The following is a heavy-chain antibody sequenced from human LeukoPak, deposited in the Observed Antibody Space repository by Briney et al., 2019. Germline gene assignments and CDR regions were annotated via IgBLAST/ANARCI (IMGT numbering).Heavy chain of an antibody. V-gene: IGHV3-23*01. CDR2: ISGSGGYT. CDR1: GFTFSTYA. J-gene: IGHJ4*02. CDR3: AKRGYDTSGYYGYFDY. Sequence: GGSLRLSCAPSGFTFSTYAMSWVRQAPGKGLEWVSVISGSGGYTYYADSVEGRFTISRDNSKNTLYLQMNSLRDEDTAAYYCAKRGYDTSGYYGYFDYWGQGTLVTVSS. D-gene: IGHD3-22*01.